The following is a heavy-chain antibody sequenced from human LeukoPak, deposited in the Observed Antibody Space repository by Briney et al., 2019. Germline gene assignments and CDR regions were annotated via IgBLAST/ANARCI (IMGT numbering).Heavy chain of an antibody. V-gene: IGHV4-59*08. CDR1: GGSVSSYY. Sequence: SETLSLTCSASGGSVSSYYWSWIRQSPGKGLEWIGYIHNSGRTNYNPSLRSRVTGFVDTSKNQVSLRLSSVTAADTAVYYCARHGTISSESYFDYWGQGALVTVSS. J-gene: IGHJ4*02. CDR3: ARHGTISSESYFDY. D-gene: IGHD1-14*01. CDR2: IHNSGRT.